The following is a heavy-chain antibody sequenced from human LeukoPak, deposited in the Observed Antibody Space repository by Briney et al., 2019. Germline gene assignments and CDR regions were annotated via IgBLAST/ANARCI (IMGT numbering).Heavy chain of an antibody. CDR1: GFTFSSYE. D-gene: IGHD2-2*01. CDR3: ARLGGVPAAKRYYYYYYGMDV. V-gene: IGHV3-48*03. Sequence: GGSLRLSCAASGFTFSSYEMNSVRQAPGEGLEWVSYISSSGSTIYYADSVKGRFTISRDNAKNSLYLQMNSLRAEDTAVYYCARLGGVPAAKRYYYYYYGMDVWGQGTTVTVSS. CDR2: ISSSGSTI. J-gene: IGHJ6*02.